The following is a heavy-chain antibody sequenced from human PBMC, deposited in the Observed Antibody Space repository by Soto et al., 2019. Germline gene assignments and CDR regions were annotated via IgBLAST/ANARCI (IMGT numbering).Heavy chain of an antibody. Sequence: GASVKVSCKASGYTFTSYYINWVRQATGQGLEWMGWMNPNSGNTGYAQKFQGRVTMTRNTSISTAYMELSSLRSEDTAVYYCARRDYDFWSGYPYYYMDVWGKGTTVTVSS. CDR1: GYTFTSYY. V-gene: IGHV1-8*01. D-gene: IGHD3-3*01. CDR3: ARRDYDFWSGYPYYYMDV. J-gene: IGHJ6*03. CDR2: MNPNSGNT.